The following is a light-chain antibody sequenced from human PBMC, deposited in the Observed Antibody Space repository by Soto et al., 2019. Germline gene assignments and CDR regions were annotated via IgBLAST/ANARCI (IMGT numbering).Light chain of an antibody. CDR1: QSVSSY. J-gene: IGKJ2*01. CDR3: QQRFNWPRFT. V-gene: IGKV3-11*01. Sequence: EIVLTQSPATLSLSPGERATLSCRASQSVSSYLAWYQQKPGQAPRLLIYDASNRATGIPARFSVGASGTDFTLTISSLEPEDFAVYYCQQRFNWPRFTFGQGTKLEIK. CDR2: DAS.